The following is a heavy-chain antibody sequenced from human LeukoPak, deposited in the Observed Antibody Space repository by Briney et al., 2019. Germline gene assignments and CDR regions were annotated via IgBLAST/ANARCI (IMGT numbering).Heavy chain of an antibody. Sequence: GGSLRLSCAASGFTFSSYGMHWVRQAPGKGLERVAVISYDGSNKFYADSVKGRFTISRDNSKNTLSLQMNSLRGEDTAVYYCAKDPFDYWGQGTLVTVSS. CDR2: ISYDGSNK. J-gene: IGHJ4*02. CDR1: GFTFSSYG. CDR3: AKDPFDY. V-gene: IGHV3-30*18.